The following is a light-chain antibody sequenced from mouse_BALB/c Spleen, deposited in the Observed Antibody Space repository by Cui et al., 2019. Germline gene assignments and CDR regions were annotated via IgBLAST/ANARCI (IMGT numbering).Light chain of an antibody. CDR2: NAK. CDR1: GKIHNY. Sequence: DIQMTQSPASLSASVGETVTITCRASGKIHNYLAWYQQKQGKSPQLLVYNAKTLADGVPSRFSGSGSGTQYSLKINSLQPEDFGSYYCQHFWSTRFTFGSGTKLEIK. V-gene: IGKV12-41*01. CDR3: QHFWSTRFT. J-gene: IGKJ4*01.